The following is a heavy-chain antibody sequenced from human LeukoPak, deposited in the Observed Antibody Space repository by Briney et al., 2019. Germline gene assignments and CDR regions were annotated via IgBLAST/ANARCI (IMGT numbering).Heavy chain of an antibody. CDR1: GYTLTELS. CDR2: FDPEDGET. V-gene: IGHV1-24*01. D-gene: IGHD3-10*01. CDR3: ATGRPTMVRGVIEY. Sequence: ASVKVSCKVSGYTLTELSMHWVRQAPGKGREWMGGFDPEDGETIYAQKFQGRVTMTEDTSTDTAYMELSSLRSEDTAVYYCATGRPTMVRGVIEYWGQGTLVTVSS. J-gene: IGHJ4*02.